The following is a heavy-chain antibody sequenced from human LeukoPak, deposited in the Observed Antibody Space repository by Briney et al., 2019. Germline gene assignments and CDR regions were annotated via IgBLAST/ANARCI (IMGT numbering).Heavy chain of an antibody. D-gene: IGHD3-22*01. Sequence: ASVKVSCKASGYTFTSYGISWVRQAPGQGLEWMGWISAYNGNTNYAQKLQGRVTMTTDTSTSTAYMELRSLRSDDTAVYYCARVQGRNYYDSSGYFDYWGQGTLVTVSS. V-gene: IGHV1-18*01. CDR1: GYTFTSYG. J-gene: IGHJ4*02. CDR2: ISAYNGNT. CDR3: ARVQGRNYYDSSGYFDY.